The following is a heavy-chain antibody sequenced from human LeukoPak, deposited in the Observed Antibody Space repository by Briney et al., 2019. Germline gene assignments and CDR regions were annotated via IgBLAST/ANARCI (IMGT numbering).Heavy chain of an antibody. V-gene: IGHV4-34*01. D-gene: IGHD3-16*01. CDR2: IYYSGST. Sequence: PSETLSLTCAVYGGSFSGDYWSWIRQPPGKGLEWIGNIYYSGSTYYNPSLKSRVSISVDTSKNQFSLKLRSVTAADTAVYYCTYDVDYWGQGTLVTVSS. J-gene: IGHJ4*02. CDR1: GGSFSGDY. CDR3: TYDVDY.